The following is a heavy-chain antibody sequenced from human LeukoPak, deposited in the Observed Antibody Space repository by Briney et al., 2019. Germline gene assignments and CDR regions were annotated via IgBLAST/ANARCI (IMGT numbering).Heavy chain of an antibody. Sequence: GGSLRLSCAASGFTVSGTYMSWVRQAPGKGLEWVAIIYTGDSTYYADSVKGRFTIYRDNSKNTLYLQMNSLRPDDTAVYYCATRGPVVYDSWGQGTLVTVSS. V-gene: IGHV3-66*02. CDR2: IYTGDST. D-gene: IGHD5/OR15-5a*01. J-gene: IGHJ4*02. CDR1: GFTVSGTY. CDR3: ATRGPVVYDS.